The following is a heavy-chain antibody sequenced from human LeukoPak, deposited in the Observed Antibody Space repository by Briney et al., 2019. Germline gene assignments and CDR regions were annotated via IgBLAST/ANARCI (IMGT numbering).Heavy chain of an antibody. CDR2: ISSSGSHT. D-gene: IGHD6-19*01. CDR1: GFTFSSYS. Sequence: PGGSLRLSCAASGFTFSSYSMNWVRQAPGKGPEWVSSISSSGSHTYYADSVKGRFTISRDNAKKSLYLQMNTLRAEDTAVYYCAGHSSGWYNWFDPWGQGTLVTVSS. J-gene: IGHJ5*02. CDR3: AGHSSGWYNWFDP. V-gene: IGHV3-21*01.